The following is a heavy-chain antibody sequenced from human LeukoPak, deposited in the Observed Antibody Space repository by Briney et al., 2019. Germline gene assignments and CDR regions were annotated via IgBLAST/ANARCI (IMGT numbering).Heavy chain of an antibody. J-gene: IGHJ4*02. CDR1: GFTFSSYA. CDR2: ISGSGGST. D-gene: IGHD6-13*01. CDR3: AKDRDSSSWYHFDY. Sequence: GGSLRLSCAASGFTFSSYAMSWVRQAPGKGLEWVSAISGSGGSTYYADSVKGRFTISRDNSKNTLYLQMNSLRADDTAVYYCAKDRDSSSWYHFDYWGQGTLVTVSS. V-gene: IGHV3-23*01.